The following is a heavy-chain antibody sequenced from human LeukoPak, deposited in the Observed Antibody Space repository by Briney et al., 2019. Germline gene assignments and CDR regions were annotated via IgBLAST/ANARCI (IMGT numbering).Heavy chain of an antibody. CDR3: AVNLAYCGGDCYPFDAFDT. CDR1: GYTFTGYY. V-gene: IGHV1-2*02. J-gene: IGHJ3*02. CDR2: INPNSGGT. D-gene: IGHD2-21*02. Sequence: GASVKVSCKASGYTFTGYYMHWVRQAPGQGLEWMGWINPNSGGTNYAQKFQGRVTMTRDTSISTAYMELSRLRSDDTAVYYCAVNLAYCGGDCYPFDAFDTWGQGTMVTVSS.